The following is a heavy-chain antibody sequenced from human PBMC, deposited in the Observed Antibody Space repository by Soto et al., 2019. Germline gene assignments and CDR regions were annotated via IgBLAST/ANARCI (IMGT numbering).Heavy chain of an antibody. V-gene: IGHV1-2*02. Sequence: QLHLVQSGAVVKKPGASVTVSCSASGYPVTAYYMHWVRQAPGRGLEWMGGINPATGAAKYTQTFQGRVTMTRDTSTSTVFMELGGLTSEAPAVFYWARGGGVGVAGSAAFDMWGQGTLVTVSS. J-gene: IGHJ3*02. CDR3: ARGGGVGVAGSAAFDM. CDR2: INPATGAA. CDR1: GYPVTAYY. D-gene: IGHD3-3*01.